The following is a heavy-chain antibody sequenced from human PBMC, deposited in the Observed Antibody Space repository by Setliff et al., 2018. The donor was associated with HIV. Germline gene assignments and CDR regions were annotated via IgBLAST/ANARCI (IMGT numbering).Heavy chain of an antibody. CDR2: INHSGST. CDR1: GGSFSGYY. CDR3: ARASTGYSSIWYRNGLTYYNYMDV. J-gene: IGHJ6*03. Sequence: SETLSLTCAVYGGSFSGYYWAWIRQPPGKGLEWIGEINHSGSTNYNPSLKSRVSMSVDTPKNQFSLRLSSVTAADTAVFYCARASTGYSSIWYRNGLTYYNYMDVWGRGTKVTVSS. D-gene: IGHD6-13*01. V-gene: IGHV4-34*01.